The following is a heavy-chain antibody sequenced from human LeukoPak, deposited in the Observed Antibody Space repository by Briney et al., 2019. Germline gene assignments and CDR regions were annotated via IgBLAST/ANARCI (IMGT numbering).Heavy chain of an antibody. Sequence: GESLKISFKGSGYSFINYWIGWGRQMPGKGLEWMGMIYPGHSETRYSPSFQGQVTISADKSISTAYLQWSSLRASDTAMYYCARLRDGSNWFDPWGQGTLVTVSS. CDR1: GYSFINYW. D-gene: IGHD5-24*01. J-gene: IGHJ5*02. V-gene: IGHV5-51*01. CDR2: IYPGHSET. CDR3: ARLRDGSNWFDP.